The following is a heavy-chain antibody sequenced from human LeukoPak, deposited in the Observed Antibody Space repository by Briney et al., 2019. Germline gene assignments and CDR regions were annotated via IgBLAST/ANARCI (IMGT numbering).Heavy chain of an antibody. CDR2: IWYDGSNK. CDR1: GFTFSSYG. V-gene: IGHV3-33*01. J-gene: IGHJ4*02. D-gene: IGHD5-24*01. CDR3: ARGMGLEMATTDFDY. Sequence: GGSLRLSCAASGFTFSSYGMHWVRQAPGKGLEWVAVIWYDGSNKHFADSVKGRFTISRDNSKNTLYLQMNSLRAEDTAVYYCARGMGLEMATTDFDYWGQGTLVTVSS.